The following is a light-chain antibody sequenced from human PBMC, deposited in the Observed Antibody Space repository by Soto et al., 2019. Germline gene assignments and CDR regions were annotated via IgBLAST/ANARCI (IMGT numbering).Light chain of an antibody. J-gene: IGKJ1*01. CDR2: KAS. V-gene: IGKV1-5*03. CDR1: QTISSW. Sequence: DIQMTQSPYTLSGSVGYRFTITCRASQTISSWLAWYQQKPGKAPKLLIYKASTLKSGVPSRFSGSGSGTEFTLTISSLQPDDFATYYCQHYNSYSEAFGQGTTGDIK. CDR3: QHYNSYSEA.